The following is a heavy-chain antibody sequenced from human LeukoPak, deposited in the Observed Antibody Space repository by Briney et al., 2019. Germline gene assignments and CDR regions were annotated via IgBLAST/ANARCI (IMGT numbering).Heavy chain of an antibody. Sequence: PSETLSLTCTVSGGSISSYYWSWIRQPAGKGLEWIGLIYTSGSTNYNPSLKSRVTMSVDTSKNQFSLKLSSVTAADTAEYYCAREGSTVTIITGNLDAFDIWGQGTMVTVSS. D-gene: IGHD4-11*01. V-gene: IGHV4-4*07. CDR1: GGSISSYY. CDR3: AREGSTVTIITGNLDAFDI. CDR2: IYTSGST. J-gene: IGHJ3*02.